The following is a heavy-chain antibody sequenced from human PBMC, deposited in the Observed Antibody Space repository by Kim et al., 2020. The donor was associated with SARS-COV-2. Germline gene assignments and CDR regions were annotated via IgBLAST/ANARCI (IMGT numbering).Heavy chain of an antibody. V-gene: IGHV1-58*02. D-gene: IGHD1-1*01. CDR3: AAVRGASTGTTYYYYAMDG. Sequence: SVKVSCKASVFTFTISSMHWVRHARGQRLDWLGWIVVCSGNTNYAQKFLERVTITRDMSTSTAYMALRSLGSEDTAVYYCAAVRGASTGTTYYYYAMDGWGQGTTVTVSS. J-gene: IGHJ6*02. CDR1: VFTFTISS. CDR2: IVVCSGNT.